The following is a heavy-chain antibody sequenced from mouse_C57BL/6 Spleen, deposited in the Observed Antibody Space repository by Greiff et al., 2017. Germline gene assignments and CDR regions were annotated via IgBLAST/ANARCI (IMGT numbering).Heavy chain of an antibody. Sequence: VQLQQSDAELVKPGASVKISCKVSGYTFTDHTIHWMKQRPEQGLEWIGYIYPRDGSTKYNEKFKGKATLTADKSSSTAYMQLNSLTSENSADYFCAKGDGSGYYFDYTGPNATLSESS. D-gene: IGHD1-1*01. CDR3: AKGDGSGYYFDY. J-gene: IGHJ2*01. CDR1: GYTFTDHT. V-gene: IGHV1-78*01. CDR2: IYPRDGST.